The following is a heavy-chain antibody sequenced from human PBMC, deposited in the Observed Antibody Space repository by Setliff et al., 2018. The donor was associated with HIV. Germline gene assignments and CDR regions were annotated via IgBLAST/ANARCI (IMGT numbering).Heavy chain of an antibody. CDR2: IYYSGMT. D-gene: IGHD3-10*01. V-gene: IGHV4-59*01. CDR1: GGSISSYY. J-gene: IGHJ6*03. Sequence: PSETLSLTCSVSGGSISSYYWSWIRQPPGKGLEWIGEIYYSGMTNYNPSLQSRVTISLDTSKNQFSLKVNSVTAADTAVYYCARDGSGSYYTHGNSYYYMDVWGKGTTVTVSS. CDR3: ARDGSGSYYTHGNSYYYMDV.